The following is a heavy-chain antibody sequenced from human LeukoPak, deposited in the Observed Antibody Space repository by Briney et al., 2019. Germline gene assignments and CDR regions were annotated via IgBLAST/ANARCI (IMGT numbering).Heavy chain of an antibody. CDR1: GYTFTSYG. Sequence: ASVKVSCKASGYTFTSYGISWVRQAPGQGLEWMGWISAYNGNTNYAQELQGRVTMTTDTSTSTAYMELRSLRSDDTAVYYCARVYYGSGSYYNHFDYWGQGTLVTVSS. D-gene: IGHD3-10*01. J-gene: IGHJ4*02. V-gene: IGHV1-18*04. CDR3: ARVYYGSGSYYNHFDY. CDR2: ISAYNGNT.